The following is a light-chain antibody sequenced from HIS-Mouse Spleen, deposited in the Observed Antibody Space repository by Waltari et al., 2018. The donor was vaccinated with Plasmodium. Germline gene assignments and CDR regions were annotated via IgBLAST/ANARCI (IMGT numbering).Light chain of an antibody. Sequence: EIVLTQSPATLSLSPGERASQSVSSYLAWYQQKPGQAPRLLIYDASNRATGIPARFSGSGSGTDFTLTISSLEPEYFAVYYCQQRSNWPRVLTFGGGTKVEIK. J-gene: IGKJ4*01. V-gene: IGKV3-11*01. CDR2: DAS. CDR1: QSVSSY. CDR3: QQRSNWPRVLT.